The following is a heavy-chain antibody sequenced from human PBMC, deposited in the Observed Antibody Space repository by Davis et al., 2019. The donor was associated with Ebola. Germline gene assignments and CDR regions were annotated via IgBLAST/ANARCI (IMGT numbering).Heavy chain of an antibody. Sequence: PGGSLRLSCAASGFTFSSYGMHWVRQAPGKGLEWVAVISYDGSNKYYADSVKGRFTISRDNSKNTLYLQMNSLRAEDTAVYYCARDPSTIFGVVTYFDYWGQGTLVTVSS. J-gene: IGHJ4*02. D-gene: IGHD3-3*01. CDR3: ARDPSTIFGVVTYFDY. CDR2: ISYDGSNK. V-gene: IGHV3-30*03. CDR1: GFTFSSYG.